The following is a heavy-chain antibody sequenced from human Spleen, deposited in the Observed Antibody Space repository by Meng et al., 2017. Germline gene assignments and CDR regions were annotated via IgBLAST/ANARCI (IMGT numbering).Heavy chain of an antibody. CDR1: GYNFPDYW. CDR3: ARDEDISAAGKLFGDY. V-gene: IGHV1-2*06. Sequence: QVHVGKSGAEVKTPVASVQISCKPSGYNFPDYWLHWVRRAPGQGLEWMGRIDPKSGDTHYAQRFQGRGTMTGDTSISTAYMELSGLRSDDTAMYYCARDEDISAAGKLFGDYWGQGTLVTVSS. J-gene: IGHJ4*02. D-gene: IGHD6-25*01. CDR2: IDPKSGDT.